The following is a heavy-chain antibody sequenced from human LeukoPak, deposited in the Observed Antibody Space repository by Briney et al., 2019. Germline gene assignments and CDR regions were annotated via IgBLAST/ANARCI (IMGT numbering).Heavy chain of an antibody. Sequence: PSETLSLTCAVYGGSFSGYYWSWIRKPPGKGLEWIGEINHSGSTNYNPSLKSRVTLSVDTSKNQFSLKLSSVTAADTAVYYCARGFDYGGRTVDYWGQGTLVTVSS. D-gene: IGHD4-23*01. CDR1: GGSFSGYY. CDR3: ARGFDYGGRTVDY. J-gene: IGHJ4*02. CDR2: INHSGST. V-gene: IGHV4-34*01.